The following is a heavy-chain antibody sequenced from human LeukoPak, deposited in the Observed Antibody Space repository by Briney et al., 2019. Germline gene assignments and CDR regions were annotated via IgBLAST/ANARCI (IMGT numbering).Heavy chain of an antibody. J-gene: IGHJ4*02. CDR2: ISPGDYDT. D-gene: IGHD3-10*01. CDR3: ARRPSGFDY. V-gene: IGHV5-51*01. CDR1: GYSFNSYW. Sequence: GESLKISCKGSGYSFNSYWIGWVRQMPGKGLEWMGIISPGDYDTRYSPSFQGQVTISVDKSISTAYLQWSSLKASDSAMYYCARRPSGFDYWGQGTLVTVSS.